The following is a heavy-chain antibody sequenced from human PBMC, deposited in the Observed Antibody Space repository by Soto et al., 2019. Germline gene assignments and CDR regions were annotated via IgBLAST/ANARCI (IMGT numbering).Heavy chain of an antibody. J-gene: IGHJ4*02. CDR2: ISYDGTNK. CDR3: ARDEQLALDY. CDR1: GFTFSSYA. D-gene: IGHD6-6*01. Sequence: QVQLVESGGGVVQPGRSLRLSCAASGFTFSSYAMHWVRQAPGKGLEWVAVISYDGTNKYYADSVKGQFTISRDNSKDTLYLQMNSLRAEDTAVYYCARDEQLALDYWGQGTLVTVSS. V-gene: IGHV3-30-3*01.